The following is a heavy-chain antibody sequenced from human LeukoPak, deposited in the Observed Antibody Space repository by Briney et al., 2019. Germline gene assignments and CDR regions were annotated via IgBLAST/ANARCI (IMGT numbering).Heavy chain of an antibody. J-gene: IGHJ4*02. Sequence: SETLSLTCTVSGGSISSGDYYRSWIRQPPGKGLEWIGYIYYSGSTYYNPSLKSRVTISVDTSKNQFSLKLSSVTAADTAVYYCAREVAAAYYFDYWGQGTLVTVSS. CDR3: AREVAAAYYFDY. D-gene: IGHD6-13*01. V-gene: IGHV4-30-4*08. CDR1: GGSISSGDYY. CDR2: IYYSGST.